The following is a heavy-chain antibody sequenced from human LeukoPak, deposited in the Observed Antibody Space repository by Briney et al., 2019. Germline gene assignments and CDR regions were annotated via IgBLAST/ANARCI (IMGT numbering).Heavy chain of an antibody. J-gene: IGHJ4*02. V-gene: IGHV3-30*01. CDR1: GFTFSSYA. D-gene: IGHD6-6*01. CDR2: ISYDGSNK. Sequence: GGSLRLSCAASGFTFSSYAMQSVRQAPGKGLEWVAVISYDGSNKYYADSVKGRFTISTDNSKNTLYLQMNSLRAEDTAVYYCARGESSSSRKYFDYWGQGTLVTVSS. CDR3: ARGESSSSRKYFDY.